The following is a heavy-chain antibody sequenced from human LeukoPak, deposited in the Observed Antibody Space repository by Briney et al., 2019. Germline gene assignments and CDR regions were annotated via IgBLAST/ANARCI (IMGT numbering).Heavy chain of an antibody. D-gene: IGHD5-24*01. V-gene: IGHV3-13*01. CDR3: ARDSGGGYNGAFDI. Sequence: PGGSLRLSCAASGFTFSSYDMHWVRQATGKGLEWVSAIGTAGDTYYPGSVKGRFTISRENAKNSLYLQMNSLRAGDTAVYYCARDSGGGYNGAFDIWGQGTMVTVSS. CDR1: GFTFSSYD. CDR2: IGTAGDT. J-gene: IGHJ3*02.